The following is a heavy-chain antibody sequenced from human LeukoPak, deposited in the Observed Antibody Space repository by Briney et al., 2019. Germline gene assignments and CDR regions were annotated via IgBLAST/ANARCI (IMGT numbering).Heavy chain of an antibody. CDR3: ARRLESPWFDP. CDR2: IYYSGST. D-gene: IGHD5-24*01. CDR1: GGSISSYY. Sequence: PSETLSLTCTVSGGSISSYYWSWIRQPPGKGLEWIGYIYYSGSTNYNPSLMSRVTISVDTSKNQFSLKLSSVTAADTAVYYCARRLESPWFDPWGQGTLVTVSS. J-gene: IGHJ5*02. V-gene: IGHV4-59*01.